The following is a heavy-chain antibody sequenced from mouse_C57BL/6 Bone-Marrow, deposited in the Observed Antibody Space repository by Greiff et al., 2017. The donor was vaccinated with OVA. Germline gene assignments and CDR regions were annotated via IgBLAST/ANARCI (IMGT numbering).Heavy chain of an antibody. D-gene: IGHD2-4*01. V-gene: IGHV2-9-1*01. Sequence: VAPSQSLSITCTVSGFSLTSYAISWVRQPPGKGLEWLGVIWTGGGTNYNSALKSRLSISKDNSKSQVFLKMNSLQTDDTARYYCARGDYYDYSQAWFAYWGQGTLVTVSA. CDR3: ARGDYYDYSQAWFAY. CDR2: IWTGGGT. J-gene: IGHJ3*01. CDR1: GFSLTSYA.